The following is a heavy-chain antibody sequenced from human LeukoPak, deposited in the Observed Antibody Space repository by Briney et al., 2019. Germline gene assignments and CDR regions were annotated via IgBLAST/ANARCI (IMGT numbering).Heavy chain of an antibody. J-gene: IGHJ4*02. V-gene: IGHV1-2*06. Sequence: ASVTVSCTASGYTFTGYYMHWVRQAPGQGLEWMGRINPNSGGTNYAQKFQGRVTMTRDTSISTAYMELSRLRSDDTAVYYCAREPMYYDILTGSFDYWGQGTLVTVSS. CDR3: AREPMYYDILTGSFDY. D-gene: IGHD3-9*01. CDR2: INPNSGGT. CDR1: GYTFTGYY.